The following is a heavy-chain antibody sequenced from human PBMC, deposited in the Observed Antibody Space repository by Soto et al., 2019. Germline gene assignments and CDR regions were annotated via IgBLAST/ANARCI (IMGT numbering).Heavy chain of an antibody. D-gene: IGHD1-26*01. J-gene: IGHJ4*02. CDR2: IWFDGSNK. Sequence: VQLVESGGGVVQPGRSLRLSDGAAGFIFSSYGMHWVRQAPGKGLEWVAGIWFDGSNKYYADSVKGRFTISRDNSRNTLYLQMNGLRAEDTAVYYCARDAKSVETTGGFDYWGQGTLVTVSS. CDR3: ARDAKSVETTGGFDY. V-gene: IGHV3-33*01. CDR1: GFIFSSYG.